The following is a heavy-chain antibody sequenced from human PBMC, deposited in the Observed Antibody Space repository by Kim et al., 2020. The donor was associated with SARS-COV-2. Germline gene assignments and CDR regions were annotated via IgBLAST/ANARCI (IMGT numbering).Heavy chain of an antibody. D-gene: IGHD2-15*01. V-gene: IGHV1-3*01. CDR3: ASNPSCSGGSCYSKAFDI. Sequence: QGRVTITRDTSASTAYMELSSLRSEDTAVYYCASNPSCSGGSCYSKAFDIWGQGTMVTVSS. J-gene: IGHJ3*02.